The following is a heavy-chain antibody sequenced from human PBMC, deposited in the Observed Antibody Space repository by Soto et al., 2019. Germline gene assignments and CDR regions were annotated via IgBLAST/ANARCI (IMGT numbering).Heavy chain of an antibody. D-gene: IGHD5-18*01. CDR1: AGSISSYY. CDR2: IYYTGST. Sequence: QVQLQESVPGLVKPSETLSLTCTVSAGSISSYYWSWIRQPPGKGLEWIGNIYYTGSTNYNPSLKGRVTISLDTSKNQFSLNLTSVTAADTAVYYCARGARGYSYGWGQGTLVTVSS. J-gene: IGHJ4*02. V-gene: IGHV4-59*01. CDR3: ARGARGYSYG.